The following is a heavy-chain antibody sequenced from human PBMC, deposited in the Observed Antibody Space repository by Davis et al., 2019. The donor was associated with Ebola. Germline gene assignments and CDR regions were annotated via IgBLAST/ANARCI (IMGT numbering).Heavy chain of an antibody. CDR2: ISSSSSTI. Sequence: GGSLRLSCAASGFTFNIFDMHWVRQAPGKGLEWVSYISSSSSTIYYADSVKGRFTISRDNSKNTLYLQMHSLRAEDTAVYYCANEYYYESSGVDYWGQGTLVTVSS. V-gene: IGHV3-48*01. D-gene: IGHD3-22*01. CDR3: ANEYYYESSGVDY. CDR1: GFTFNIFD. J-gene: IGHJ4*02.